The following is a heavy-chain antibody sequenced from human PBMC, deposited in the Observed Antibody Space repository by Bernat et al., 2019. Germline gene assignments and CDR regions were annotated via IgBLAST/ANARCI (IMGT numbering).Heavy chain of an antibody. CDR1: GFTFSSYA. CDR3: AKYWVGARFIAAAGYFDY. D-gene: IGHD6-13*01. V-gene: IGHV3-23*01. CDR2: TSRSGGSP. Sequence: EVQLLESGGGLVQPGGSLRLSCAASGFTFSSYAMSWVGQAPGKGPEWVSATSRSGGSPYYADSAKGRFTISRDNSKNTLYLQMNTLGAEDTAVYYCAKYWVGARFIAAAGYFDYWGQGTLVTVSS. J-gene: IGHJ4*02.